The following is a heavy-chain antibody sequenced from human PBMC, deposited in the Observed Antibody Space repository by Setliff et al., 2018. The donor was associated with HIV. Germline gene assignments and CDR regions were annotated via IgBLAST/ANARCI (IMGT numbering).Heavy chain of an antibody. Sequence: PSETLSLTCTVSGGSIVSSSYYWGWIRQPPGKGLEWIGSIYYSGSTYYNPSLKSRVTISVDTSKNQFSLKLSSVTAADTAVYYCASPTSDLYSGSPEWGQGTLVTVSS. J-gene: IGHJ4*02. CDR3: ASPTSDLYSGSPE. D-gene: IGHD1-26*01. CDR2: IYYSGST. CDR1: GGSIVSSSYY. V-gene: IGHV4-39*01.